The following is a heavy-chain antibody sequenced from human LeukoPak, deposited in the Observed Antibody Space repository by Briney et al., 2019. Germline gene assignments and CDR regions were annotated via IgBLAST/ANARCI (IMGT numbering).Heavy chain of an antibody. CDR1: GGSFSGYY. J-gene: IGHJ4*02. D-gene: IGHD3-16*02. V-gene: IGHV4-34*01. CDR2: IKHSGST. CDR3: ARGANYDYVWGSYRPPYFDY. Sequence: PSETLSLTCAVYGGSFSGYYWSWIRQPPGKGLEWIGEIKHSGSTNYNPSLKSRVTISVDTSKNQFSLKLSSVTAADTAVYYCARGANYDYVWGSYRPPYFDYWGQGTLVTVSS.